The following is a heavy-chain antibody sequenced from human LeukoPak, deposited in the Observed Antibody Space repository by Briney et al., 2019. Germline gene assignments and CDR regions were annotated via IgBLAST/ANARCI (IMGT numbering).Heavy chain of an antibody. J-gene: IGHJ4*02. CDR1: GFTFSSYE. Sequence: AGGSLRLSCAASGFTFSSYEMNWVRQAPGKWLEWVSDISSSGSTIYYADSVKGRFTISRDNAKNSLYLQMNSLRAEDTAVYYCASVRITMVRGVIITGDYWGQGTLVTVSS. CDR2: ISSSGSTI. V-gene: IGHV3-48*03. CDR3: ASVRITMVRGVIITGDY. D-gene: IGHD3-10*01.